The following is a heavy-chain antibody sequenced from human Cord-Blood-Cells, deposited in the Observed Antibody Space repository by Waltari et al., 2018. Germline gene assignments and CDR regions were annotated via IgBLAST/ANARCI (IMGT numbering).Heavy chain of an antibody. CDR2: INPNSGGT. J-gene: IGHJ4*02. D-gene: IGHD2-2*01. Sequence: QVQLVQSGAEVKKPGASVKVSCKAPGYTFTGYYMHWVRQAPGQGLEWMGWINPNSGGTNHAQQFQGRVTMTRDTSISTAYMELSRLRSDDTAVYYCARVGICSSTSCYFDYWGQGTLVTVSS. CDR1: GYTFTGYY. CDR3: ARVGICSSTSCYFDY. V-gene: IGHV1-2*02.